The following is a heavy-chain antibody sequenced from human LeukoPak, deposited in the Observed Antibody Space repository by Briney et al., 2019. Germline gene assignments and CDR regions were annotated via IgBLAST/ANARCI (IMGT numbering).Heavy chain of an antibody. CDR2: ISAYNGNT. Sequence: ASVKVSCKASGYTFTGYYLHWVRQAPGQGLEWMGWISAYNGNTNYAQKLQGRVTMTTDTSTSTAYMELRSLRSDDTAVYYCARDRAYGDYASDDAFDIWGQGTMVTVSS. V-gene: IGHV1-18*04. CDR1: GYTFTGYY. J-gene: IGHJ3*02. CDR3: ARDRAYGDYASDDAFDI. D-gene: IGHD4-17*01.